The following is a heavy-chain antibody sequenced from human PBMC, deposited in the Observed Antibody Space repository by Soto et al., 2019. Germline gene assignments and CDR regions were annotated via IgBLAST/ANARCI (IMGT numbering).Heavy chain of an antibody. CDR2: ISGSGGST. Sequence: GGSLRLSCAASGFTFSSYAMSWVRQAPGKGLEWVSAISGSGGSTYYADSVKGRFTISRDNSKNTLYLQMNSLRAEDTAVYCCAKDWTYYYGSGSYYNYWGQGTLVTVSS. CDR1: GFTFSSYA. V-gene: IGHV3-23*01. CDR3: AKDWTYYYGSGSYYNY. D-gene: IGHD3-10*01. J-gene: IGHJ4*02.